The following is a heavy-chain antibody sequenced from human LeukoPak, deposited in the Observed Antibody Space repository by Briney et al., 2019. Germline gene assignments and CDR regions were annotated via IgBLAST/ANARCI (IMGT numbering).Heavy chain of an antibody. J-gene: IGHJ5*02. V-gene: IGHV1-2*02. CDR3: AKTARRGGQNWLDP. CDR1: GYTFTGYY. D-gene: IGHD3-16*01. CDR2: INPNGGDT. Sequence: ASVKVSCKASGYTFTGYYMHWVRQAPGQGLQWMGWINPNGGDTNYAQKFQGRVTMTRDTSISTAYMELSRLRSDDTAVYYCAKTARRGGQNWLDPWGQGTLVTVSS.